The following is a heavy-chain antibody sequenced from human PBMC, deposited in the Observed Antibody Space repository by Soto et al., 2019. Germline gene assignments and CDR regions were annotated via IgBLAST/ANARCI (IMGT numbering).Heavy chain of an antibody. J-gene: IGHJ4*02. Sequence: GGSLRLSCAASGFTFSSYGMHWVRQAPGKGLEWVAVISYDGSNKYYADSVKGRFTISRDNSKNTLYLQMNSLRAEDTAVYYCAKTTYCSSTSCYEFFGYWGQGTLVTVSS. D-gene: IGHD2-2*01. CDR3: AKTTYCSSTSCYEFFGY. V-gene: IGHV3-30*18. CDR2: ISYDGSNK. CDR1: GFTFSSYG.